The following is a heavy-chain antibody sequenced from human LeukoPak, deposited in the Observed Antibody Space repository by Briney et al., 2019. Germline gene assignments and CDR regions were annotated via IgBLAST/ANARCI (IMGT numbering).Heavy chain of an antibody. J-gene: IGHJ5*02. CDR1: GFTFSDYY. CDR3: ARDIGTSYNWFDP. V-gene: IGHV3-11*01. Sequence: PGGSLSLSCASSGFTFSDYYMSWIRQAPGKGLEWVSYISSSGSTIYYADSVKGRFTISRDNAKNSLYLQMNSLRAEDTAVYYCARDIGTSYNWFDPWGQGTLVTVSS. D-gene: IGHD2-2*01. CDR2: ISSSGSTI.